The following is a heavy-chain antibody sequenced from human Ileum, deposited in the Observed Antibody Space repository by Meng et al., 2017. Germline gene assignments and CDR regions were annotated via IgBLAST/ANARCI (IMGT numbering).Heavy chain of an antibody. CDR3: TRTQGDYVVDY. Sequence: EGQLGESGGDLVQSGVSLKLSCAGSGFTFSDSSMHWVRQPSGKGLEWVGRIRSKVHSYGTAYAASVEGRFTISRDDSKNTAYLQMNSLKTEDTAVYYCTRTQGDYVVDYWGQGTLVTVSS. D-gene: IGHD4-17*01. CDR1: GFTFSDSS. V-gene: IGHV3-73*02. J-gene: IGHJ4*02. CDR2: IRSKVHSYGT.